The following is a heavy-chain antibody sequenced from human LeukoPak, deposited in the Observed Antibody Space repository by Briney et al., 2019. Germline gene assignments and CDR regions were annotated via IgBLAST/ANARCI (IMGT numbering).Heavy chain of an antibody. CDR3: ARHVYSSSLYYYYYYMDV. Sequence: SETLSLTCIVSNGSISSRSYYWGWVRQPPGKGLEWIGSIYYSGSTYSNPSLKSRVTMSVDASKNQLSLILNSVTAADTAVYYCARHVYSSSLYYYYYYMDVWGKGTTVTVSS. V-gene: IGHV4-39*01. CDR2: IYYSGST. D-gene: IGHD6-6*01. J-gene: IGHJ6*03. CDR1: NGSISSRSYY.